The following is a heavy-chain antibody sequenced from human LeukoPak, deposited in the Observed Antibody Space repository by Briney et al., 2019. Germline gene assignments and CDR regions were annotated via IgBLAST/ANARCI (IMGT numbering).Heavy chain of an antibody. D-gene: IGHD3-22*01. Sequence: GGSLRLSCAASGFTFSSYVMSWVRQAPGKGLEWVAALTSSSDTTYYGDSVKGRFTISRDNSKNTLYLQMNSLRAEDTAVYYCAREDSLEAFDIWGQGTMVTVSS. CDR3: AREDSLEAFDI. CDR1: GFTFSSYV. V-gene: IGHV3-23*01. CDR2: LTSSSDTT. J-gene: IGHJ3*02.